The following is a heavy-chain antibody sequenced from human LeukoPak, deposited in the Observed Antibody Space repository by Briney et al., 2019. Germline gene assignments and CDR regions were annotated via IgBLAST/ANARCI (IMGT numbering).Heavy chain of an antibody. CDR2: ISWDGGST. V-gene: IGHV3-43*01. Sequence: GGSLRLSCAASGFTFDDYTMHWVRQAPGKGLEWVSLISWDGGSTYYADSVKGRFTISRDNSKNSLYLQMNSLRTEDTALYYCAKVGGKGMSNYYLDYWGQGTLVTVSS. J-gene: IGHJ4*02. CDR3: AKVGGKGMSNYYLDY. CDR1: GFTFDDYT. D-gene: IGHD4-11*01.